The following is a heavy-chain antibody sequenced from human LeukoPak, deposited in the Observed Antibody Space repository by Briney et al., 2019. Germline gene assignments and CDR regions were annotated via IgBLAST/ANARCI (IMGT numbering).Heavy chain of an antibody. Sequence: PSETLSLTCAVYGGSISGYYWSWIRQPPGKGLEWVGEIHYTGATSYNPSLKGRATISIETSKNQVSLKLSSVTAADTAVYYCTRGNILSGYCFDFWGQGALVTVSS. D-gene: IGHD3-9*01. CDR3: TRGNILSGYCFDF. CDR1: GGSISGYY. J-gene: IGHJ4*02. CDR2: IHYTGAT. V-gene: IGHV4-34*01.